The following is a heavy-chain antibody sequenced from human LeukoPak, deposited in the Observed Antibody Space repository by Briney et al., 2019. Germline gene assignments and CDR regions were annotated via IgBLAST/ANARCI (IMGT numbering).Heavy chain of an antibody. V-gene: IGHV3-30*18. CDR3: AKWHYGDYEVDY. J-gene: IGHJ4*02. Sequence: GGSLRLSCAASGFAFSSYGMHWVRQAPGKGLEWVAVISYDGSNKYYADSVKGRFTISRDNSKNTLYLQMNSLRAEDTAVYYCAKWHYGDYEVDYWGQGTLVTVSS. CDR2: ISYDGSNK. CDR1: GFAFSSYG. D-gene: IGHD4-17*01.